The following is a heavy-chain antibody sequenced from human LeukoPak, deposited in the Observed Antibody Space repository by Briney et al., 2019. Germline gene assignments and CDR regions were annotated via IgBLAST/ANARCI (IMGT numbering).Heavy chain of an antibody. CDR3: ARDLEYTSSSPNYYYYYGMDV. J-gene: IGHJ6*02. D-gene: IGHD6-6*01. Sequence: GGSLRLSCAASGFTVSSNYMSWVRQAPGKGLEWVSVIYSGGSTYYADSVKGRFTISRDNSKNTLYLQMNSLRAEDTAVYYCARDLEYTSSSPNYYYYYGMDVWGQGTTVTVSS. CDR1: GFTVSSNY. V-gene: IGHV3-53*05. CDR2: IYSGGST.